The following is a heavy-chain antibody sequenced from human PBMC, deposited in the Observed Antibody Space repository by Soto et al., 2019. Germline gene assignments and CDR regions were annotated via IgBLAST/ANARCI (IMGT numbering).Heavy chain of an antibody. CDR3: TRRDCSGGDCYSDFDY. V-gene: IGHV3-73*01. Sequence: PGGSLRLSCAASGFRFSGSDIHWVRQASGEGLEWVGRIKTKAENYATALAASVRGRFSLSRDDSRNTAYLEMNSLKTEDTAVYYCTRRDCSGGDCYSDFDYWGQGALVTVSS. CDR2: IKTKAENYAT. D-gene: IGHD2-21*02. CDR1: GFRFSGSD. J-gene: IGHJ4*02.